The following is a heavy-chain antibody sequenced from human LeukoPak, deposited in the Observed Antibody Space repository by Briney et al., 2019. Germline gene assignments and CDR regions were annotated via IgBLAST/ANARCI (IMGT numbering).Heavy chain of an antibody. J-gene: IGHJ3*02. Sequence: GASVKVSCKASGYTFTNYALNWVRQAPGQGLEWMGWIHPSTGNPTYAQGFTGRFVFSLDTSVSTAYLQISSLKAEDTAVYYCARDRGRSFDIWGQGTMVTVSS. CDR1: GYTFTNYA. V-gene: IGHV7-4-1*02. D-gene: IGHD2-15*01. CDR3: ARDRGRSFDI. CDR2: IHPSTGNP.